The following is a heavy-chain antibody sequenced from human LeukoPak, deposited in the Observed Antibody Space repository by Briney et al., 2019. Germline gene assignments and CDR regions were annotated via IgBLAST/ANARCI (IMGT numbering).Heavy chain of an antibody. CDR3: ARVGGRKWLVRYYGMDV. D-gene: IGHD6-19*01. V-gene: IGHV3-7*01. Sequence: GGSLRLSCAASGFTFSSYWMSWVRQAPGKGLEWVANIKQDGSEKYYVDSVKGRFTISRDNAKNSLYLQMNSLRAEDTAVYYCARVGGRKWLVRYYGMDVWGQGTTVTVSS. CDR1: GFTFSSYW. J-gene: IGHJ6*02. CDR2: IKQDGSEK.